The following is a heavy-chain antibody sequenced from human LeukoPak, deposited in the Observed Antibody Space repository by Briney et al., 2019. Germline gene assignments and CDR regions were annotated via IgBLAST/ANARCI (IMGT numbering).Heavy chain of an antibody. Sequence: GGSLRLSCAASGFTFNTYWMTWVRQAPGKGLEWVANIKQDGSEKSYVDSVKGRFTISRDNAKNSLYLQMNSLRAEDTAVYYCAKEGANSWIDYWGQGTLVTVSS. CDR1: GFTFNTYW. J-gene: IGHJ4*02. D-gene: IGHD6-13*01. CDR2: IKQDGSEK. CDR3: AKEGANSWIDY. V-gene: IGHV3-7*01.